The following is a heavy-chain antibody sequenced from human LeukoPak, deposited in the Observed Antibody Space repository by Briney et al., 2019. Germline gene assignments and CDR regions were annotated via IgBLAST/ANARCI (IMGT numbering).Heavy chain of an antibody. CDR3: ASVGSSSSFDY. CDR2: IIPIFGTA. V-gene: IGHV1-69*13. Sequence: SVKVSCKASGGTFTSYAISWVRQAPGQGLEWMGGIIPIFGTANYAQKFQGRVTITADESTSTAYMELSSLRSEDTAVYCCASVGSSSSFDYWAREPWSPSAQ. J-gene: IGHJ4*02. CDR1: GGTFTSYA. D-gene: IGHD6-6*01.